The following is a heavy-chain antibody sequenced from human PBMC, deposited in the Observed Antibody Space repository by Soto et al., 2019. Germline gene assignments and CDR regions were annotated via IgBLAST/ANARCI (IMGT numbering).Heavy chain of an antibody. J-gene: IGHJ6*02. Sequence: QVQLVQSGAEVKKPGSSVKVSCKASGDTFTRYGVSWVRQAPGQGLEWMGGIIPIFGTTNYAQKFQDRVTISADESTSIAYAELSSLRSEDTAVYYGASCQYRLSLSYSYYYVLEVWGQGTTVTVSS. CDR1: GDTFTRYG. CDR3: ASCQYRLSLSYSYYYVLEV. D-gene: IGHD2-2*01. CDR2: IIPIFGTT. V-gene: IGHV1-69*01.